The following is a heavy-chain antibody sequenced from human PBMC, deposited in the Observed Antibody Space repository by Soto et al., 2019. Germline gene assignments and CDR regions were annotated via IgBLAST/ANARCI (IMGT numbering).Heavy chain of an antibody. Sequence: VQLLESGGGLVQPGGSLRLSCAASGFRFSSKAMSWVRQAPGKGLEWVSIISGSGSSTYYTDSLKGRFTISRDNSKNMVYLEMNYLRAEDTAVYYCAKENGFQFVNFGASGFDYWVQGSLVSVSS. J-gene: IGHJ4*02. CDR2: ISGSGSST. CDR1: GFRFSSKA. D-gene: IGHD6-6*01. CDR3: AKENGFQFVNFGASGFDY. V-gene: IGHV3-23*01.